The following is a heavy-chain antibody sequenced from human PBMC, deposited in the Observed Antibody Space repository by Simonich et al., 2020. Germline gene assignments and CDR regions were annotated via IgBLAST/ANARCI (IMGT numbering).Heavy chain of an antibody. CDR3: ARWAYSSSYFDY. CDR2: NYYSGST. J-gene: IGHJ4*02. V-gene: IGHV4-39*01. Sequence: QLQLQESGPGLVKPSETLSLTCTVSGGSISSSSYYWGWLRQPPGKGLGWVGSNYYSGSTYYNPSRKSRVTISVDTSKNQFSLKLSSVTAADTAVYYCARWAYSSSYFDYWGQGTLVTVSS. D-gene: IGHD6-6*01. CDR1: GGSISSSSYY.